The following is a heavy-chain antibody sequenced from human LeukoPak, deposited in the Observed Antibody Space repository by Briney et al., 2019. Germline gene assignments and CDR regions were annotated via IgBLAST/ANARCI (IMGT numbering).Heavy chain of an antibody. CDR3: ARDTQELPHATDAFDI. CDR1: GFTFSSYA. D-gene: IGHD2-15*01. Sequence: GGSLRLSCAASGFTFSSYAMSWVRQAPGKGLEWVSAISGSGGSTYYADSVKGRFTISRDNSKNTLYLQMNSLRAEDTAVYYCARDTQELPHATDAFDIWGQGTMVTVSS. CDR2: ISGSGGST. V-gene: IGHV3-23*01. J-gene: IGHJ3*02.